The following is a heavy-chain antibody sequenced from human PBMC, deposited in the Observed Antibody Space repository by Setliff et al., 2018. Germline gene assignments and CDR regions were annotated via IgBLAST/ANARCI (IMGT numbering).Heavy chain of an antibody. J-gene: IGHJ6*02. CDR2: IIPIFGTA. CDR3: ARDSRGLVPAAIEGSYYYYGMDV. D-gene: IGHD2-2*02. Sequence: GASVKVSCKASGGTFINYAISWVRQAPGQGLEWMGGIIPIFGTANYAQKFQGRVTITADESTSTAYMELSSLRSEDTAVYYCARDSRGLVPAAIEGSYYYYGMDVWGQGTMVTVSS. CDR1: GGTFINYA. V-gene: IGHV1-69*13.